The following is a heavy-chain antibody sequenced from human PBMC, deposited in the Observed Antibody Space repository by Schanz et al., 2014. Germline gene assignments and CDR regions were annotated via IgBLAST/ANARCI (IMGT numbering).Heavy chain of an antibody. V-gene: IGHV3-23*01. Sequence: EVQLLESGGGLVRPGGSLRLSCAASGFTFSSYTMSWVRQASGKGLEWVSAISGSGASTYYADSVKGRFTISRDNSKNTLYLQMNSLRAEDTAVYYCAKDQGSYGSGSYSYFDYWGQGTLVTVSS. J-gene: IGHJ4*02. CDR2: ISGSGAST. CDR1: GFTFSSYT. CDR3: AKDQGSYGSGSYSYFDY. D-gene: IGHD3-10*01.